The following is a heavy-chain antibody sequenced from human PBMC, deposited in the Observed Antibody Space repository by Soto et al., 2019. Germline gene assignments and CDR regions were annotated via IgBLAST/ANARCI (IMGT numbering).Heavy chain of an antibody. Sequence: GGSLRLSCAASGFTCISYSMNWVRQAPGKGLEWVSSISSSSSYIYYADSVKGRFTISRDNAKNSLYLQMNSLRAEDTAVYYCARDRGYCSSTSCYHNWFDPWGQGTLVTVSS. D-gene: IGHD2-2*01. CDR3: ARDRGYCSSTSCYHNWFDP. J-gene: IGHJ5*02. V-gene: IGHV3-21*01. CDR1: GFTCISYS. CDR2: ISSSSSYI.